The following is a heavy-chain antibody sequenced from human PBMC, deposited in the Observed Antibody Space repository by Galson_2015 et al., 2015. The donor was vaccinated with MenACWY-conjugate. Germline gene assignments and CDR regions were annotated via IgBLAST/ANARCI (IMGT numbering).Heavy chain of an antibody. Sequence: SLRLSCAASGFTFSDYYMSWIRQAPGKGLEWVSYISSNTYYTNYADSVKGRFIISRDNAKNSLYLQMNSLRAEDTAVYYCARDLCIDCYDSSGYRVVGWFDPWGQGTLVTVSS. V-gene: IGHV3-11*06. CDR1: GFTFSDYY. CDR2: ISSNTYYT. CDR3: ARDLCIDCYDSSGYRVVGWFDP. D-gene: IGHD3-22*01. J-gene: IGHJ5*02.